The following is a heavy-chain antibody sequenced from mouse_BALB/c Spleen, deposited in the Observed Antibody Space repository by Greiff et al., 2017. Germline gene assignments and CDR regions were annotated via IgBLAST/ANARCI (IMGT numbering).Heavy chain of an antibody. CDR2: IDPFNGGT. CDR3: ARWDDDYFDY. J-gene: IGHJ2*01. D-gene: IGHD4-1*01. Sequence: EVQLQQSGPELMKPGASVKISCKASGYSFTSYYMHWVKQSHGKSLEWIGYIDPFNGGTSYNQKFKGKATLTVDKSSSTAYMHLSSLTSEDSAVYYCARWDDDYFDYWGQGTTLTVSS. CDR1: GYSFTSYY. V-gene: IGHV1-28*01.